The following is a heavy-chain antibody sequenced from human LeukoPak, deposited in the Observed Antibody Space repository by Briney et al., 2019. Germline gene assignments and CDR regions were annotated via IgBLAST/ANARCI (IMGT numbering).Heavy chain of an antibody. Sequence: SETLSLTCAVYGGSLSGSYWSWIRQPPGKGLEWIGEINHSGSANYNPSLKSRVTLSIDKSKNQFSLNLNSVTAADTAVYYCARDAPYYDSSGDRLSFYFDYWGQGTLVTVSS. CDR3: ARDAPYYDSSGDRLSFYFDY. CDR2: INHSGSA. D-gene: IGHD3-22*01. J-gene: IGHJ4*02. CDR1: GGSLSGSY. V-gene: IGHV4-34*01.